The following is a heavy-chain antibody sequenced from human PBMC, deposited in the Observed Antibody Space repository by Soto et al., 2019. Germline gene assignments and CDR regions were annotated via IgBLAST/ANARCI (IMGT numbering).Heavy chain of an antibody. CDR1: GGSISSSNW. J-gene: IGHJ5*02. Sequence: SETLSLTCAVSGGSISSSNWWSWVRQPPGKGLEWIGEIYHSGSTNYNPSLKSRVTISVDKSKNQFSLKLSSVTAADTAAYYCARVGLGYCSSTSCSYNWFDPWGQGTLVTVSS. D-gene: IGHD2-2*01. V-gene: IGHV4-4*02. CDR3: ARVGLGYCSSTSCSYNWFDP. CDR2: IYHSGST.